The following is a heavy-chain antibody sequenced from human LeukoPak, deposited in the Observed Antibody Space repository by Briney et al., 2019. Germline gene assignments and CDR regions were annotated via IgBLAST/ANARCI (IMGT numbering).Heavy chain of an antibody. CDR1: GGTFSSYA. J-gene: IGHJ6*03. CDR3: ARGSLPAAINYYYYMDV. Sequence: SVKVSCKASGGTFSSYAISWVRQAPGQGLEWMGRIIPIFGTANYAQKFQGRVTITTDESTSTAYMELSSLRSEDTAVYYCARGSLPAAINYYYYMDVWGKGTTVTVSS. D-gene: IGHD2-2*01. CDR2: IIPIFGTA. V-gene: IGHV1-69*05.